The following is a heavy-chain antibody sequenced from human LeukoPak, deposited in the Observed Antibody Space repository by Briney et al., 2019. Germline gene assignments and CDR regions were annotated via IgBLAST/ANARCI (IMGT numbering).Heavy chain of an antibody. Sequence: SETLSLTCTVSGSSISSSSYYWGWIRQPPGKGLEWIGSIYYSGSTYYNPSLKSRVTISVDTSKNQFSLKLSSVTAADTAVYYCARTPLGSSSSSGYWGQGTLVTVSS. CDR1: GSSISSSSYY. CDR2: IYYSGST. J-gene: IGHJ4*02. V-gene: IGHV4-39*01. D-gene: IGHD6-6*01. CDR3: ARTPLGSSSSSGY.